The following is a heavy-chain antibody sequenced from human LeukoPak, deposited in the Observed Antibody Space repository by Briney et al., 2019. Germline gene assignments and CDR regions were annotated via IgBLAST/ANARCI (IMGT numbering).Heavy chain of an antibody. CDR3: ATDWAWEGFDH. V-gene: IGHV3-74*01. Sequence: GGSLRLPCAGSGFIFSSYWMHWVRQAPGKGLMWVSRIKTDGSTKYYADSVKGRFTVSRDNAKNTLYLQMNSVRPEDTAVYYCATDWAWEGFDHWGQGALVTVSS. CDR1: GFIFSSYW. J-gene: IGHJ4*02. D-gene: IGHD1-26*01. CDR2: IKTDGSTK.